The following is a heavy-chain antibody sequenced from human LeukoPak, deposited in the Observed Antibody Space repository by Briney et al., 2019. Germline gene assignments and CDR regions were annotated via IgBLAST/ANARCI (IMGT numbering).Heavy chain of an antibody. CDR2: ISSSSSYI. D-gene: IGHD4-17*01. J-gene: IGHJ4*02. CDR3: ARIPTPLDYGDYGVASGY. Sequence: GGSLRLSCAASGFTFSSYSMNWVRQAPGKGLEWVSSISSSSSYIYYADSVKGRFTISRDNAKNSLYLQMNSLRAEDTAVYYCARIPTPLDYGDYGVASGYWGQGTLVTVSS. V-gene: IGHV3-21*01. CDR1: GFTFSSYS.